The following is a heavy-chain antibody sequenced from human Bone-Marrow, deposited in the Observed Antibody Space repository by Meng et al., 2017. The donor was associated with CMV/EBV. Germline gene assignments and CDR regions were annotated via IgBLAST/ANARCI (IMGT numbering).Heavy chain of an antibody. V-gene: IGHV1-69*12. D-gene: IGHD1-26*01. Sequence: QVRLVRVGAGASEPGGSGKVSSKAPGGPFSSNAISWLRQAPGQGLEWMGGIIPIFGTANYAQKFQGRVTITADESTSTAYMELSSLRSEDTAVYYCARSPIVGATPYYFDYWGQGTLVTVSS. J-gene: IGHJ4*02. CDR1: GGPFSSNA. CDR2: IIPIFGTA. CDR3: ARSPIVGATPYYFDY.